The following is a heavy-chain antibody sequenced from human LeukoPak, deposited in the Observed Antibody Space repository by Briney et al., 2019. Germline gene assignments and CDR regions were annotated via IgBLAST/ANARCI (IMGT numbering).Heavy chain of an antibody. CDR2: INSNSGVT. V-gene: IGHV1-2*02. J-gene: IGHJ4*02. Sequence: ASVKVSCKASGYTVTGHYLHWVRQAPGQGLEWMGWINSNSGVTNYAQKFQGRVTMTRDTSINTAYMELHSLTSDDTAMYYCAKDAYSGFSSSYNMDSWGQGTLVTVSS. CDR3: AKDAYSGFSSSYNMDS. D-gene: IGHD5-18*01. CDR1: GYTVTGHY.